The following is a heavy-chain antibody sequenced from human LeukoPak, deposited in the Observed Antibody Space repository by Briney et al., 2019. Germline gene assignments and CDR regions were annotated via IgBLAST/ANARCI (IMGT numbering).Heavy chain of an antibody. CDR2: IYYSGST. V-gene: IGHV4-39*01. D-gene: IGHD1-1*01. Sequence: SETLSLTCTVSGGSISSSSYYWGWIRQPPGKALEWIVSIYYSGSTYYNPSLRSRVTISVDTSKNQFSLKLSSVTAADTAVYYRARLGPDGLDGYAVADYWGQGTLVTVSS. CDR3: ARLGPDGLDGYAVADY. J-gene: IGHJ4*02. CDR1: GGSISSSSYY.